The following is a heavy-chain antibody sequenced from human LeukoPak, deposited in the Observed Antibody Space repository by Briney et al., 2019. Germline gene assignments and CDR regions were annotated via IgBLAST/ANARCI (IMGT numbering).Heavy chain of an antibody. CDR1: GGSISSGGYY. V-gene: IGHV4-31*03. CDR2: IYYSGST. Sequence: PSETLSLTCTVSGGSISSGGYYWSWIRQHPGKGLEWIGYIYYSGSTYYNPSLKSRVTISVDTSKNQFSLKLSSVTAADTAVYYCAREDYGSGTRYYGMDVWGQWTTVTVSS. CDR3: AREDYGSGTRYYGMDV. D-gene: IGHD3-10*01. J-gene: IGHJ6*02.